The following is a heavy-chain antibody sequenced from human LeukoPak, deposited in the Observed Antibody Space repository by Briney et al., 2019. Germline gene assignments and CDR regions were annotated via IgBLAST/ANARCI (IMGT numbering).Heavy chain of an antibody. CDR3: ARLKGYGHLAPFDY. CDR1: GFTFSSSE. V-gene: IGHV3-48*03. CDR2: ISSSGTTI. D-gene: IGHD4-17*01. J-gene: IGHJ4*02. Sequence: QPGGSLRLSCAASGFTFSSSEMNWVRQAPGKGLEWVSYISSSGTTIYYADSVKGRFTILRDNAKNSLCLQVNSLRAEDTAVYHCARLKGYGHLAPFDYWGQGALVTVSS.